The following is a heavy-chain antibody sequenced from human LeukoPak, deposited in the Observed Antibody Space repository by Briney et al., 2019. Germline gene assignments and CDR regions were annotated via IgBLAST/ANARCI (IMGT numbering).Heavy chain of an antibody. CDR3: ASGYYYYYMDV. CDR2: INHSGST. V-gene: IGHV4-34*01. CDR1: GGSFSGYY. Sequence: SETLSLTCAVYGGSFSGYYWSWIRQPPGKGLEWIGEINHSGSTNYNPSLKSRVTISVDTSKNQFSLKLSSVTAADTAVYYCASGYYYYYMDVWGKGTTVTVSS. J-gene: IGHJ6*03.